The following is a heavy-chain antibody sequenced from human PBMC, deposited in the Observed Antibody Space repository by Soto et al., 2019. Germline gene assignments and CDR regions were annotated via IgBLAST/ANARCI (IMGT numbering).Heavy chain of an antibody. V-gene: IGHV3-23*01. CDR2: ISGSGGST. D-gene: IGHD5-18*01. Sequence: RRLSCAASGFTFGTYAMNLVRQAPGKGLEWVSGISGSGGSTYYTDSVKGRFTISRDNSKNTLYLQMNSLRADDTAVYYCAKDRSVDTRDWFDPWGQGTLVTVSS. CDR3: AKDRSVDTRDWFDP. CDR1: GFTFGTYA. J-gene: IGHJ5*02.